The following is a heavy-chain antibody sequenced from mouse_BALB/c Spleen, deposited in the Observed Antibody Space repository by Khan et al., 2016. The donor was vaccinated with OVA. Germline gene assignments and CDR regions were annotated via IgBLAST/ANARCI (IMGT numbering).Heavy chain of an antibody. J-gene: IGHJ3*01. CDR3: ARNYDYDEGLAY. Sequence: QVQLKQSGPGLVQPSQSLSITCIVSGFSLTTYGVHWVRQSPGKGLEWLGVIWSGGTTDYSAAFISRLSITKDNSKSQVFFKMNSLQANDTAIYYCARNYDYDEGLAYWGQGTLVTVSA. CDR1: GFSLTTYG. D-gene: IGHD2-4*01. CDR2: IWSGGTT. V-gene: IGHV2-2*02.